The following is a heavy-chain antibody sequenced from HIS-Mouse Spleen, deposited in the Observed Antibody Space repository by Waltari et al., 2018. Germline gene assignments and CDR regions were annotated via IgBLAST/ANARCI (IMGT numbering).Heavy chain of an antibody. CDR3: AKVPPDYGMDV. J-gene: IGHJ6*02. CDR1: AFSFCSSP. Sequence: EVRLLEPGGGLVQPAGSLRLSCSSSAFSFCSSPLSSLRQAPGQWLGRGSASSGSGGSAYYADSVKGRFTISRDNSKNTLYLQMTSLRAEYTAVYYCAKVPPDYGMDVWGQGTTVTVSS. CDR2: SSGSGGSA. V-gene: IGHV3-23*01.